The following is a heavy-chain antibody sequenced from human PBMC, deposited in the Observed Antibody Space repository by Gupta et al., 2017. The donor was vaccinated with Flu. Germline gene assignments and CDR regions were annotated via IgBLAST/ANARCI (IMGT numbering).Heavy chain of an antibody. CDR2: ISYDGSNK. CDR3: ARTSSFDY. J-gene: IGHJ4*02. CDR1: GFIFGSYA. Sequence: QVQLVESGGGVVQPGRYLRLSCAASGFIFGSYAMHWVRQAPGKGLEWVAVISYDGSNKYYADSVKGRFTISRDNSKNNMDLQMNSLRAEDTAVYYCARTSSFDYWGQGTLVTVSS. V-gene: IGHV3-30-3*01.